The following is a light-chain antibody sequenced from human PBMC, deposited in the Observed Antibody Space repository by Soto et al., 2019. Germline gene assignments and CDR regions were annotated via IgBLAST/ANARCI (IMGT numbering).Light chain of an antibody. CDR3: HQYNSYHT. Sequence: EIVMTQSPPSLTVTPGEPASISCRSSQRLLHSNGNTFLDWYLQKPGQSPQLLIYKASSLESGVPSRFSGSGSSTEFTLTISSLQPDDFAIYYCHQYNSYHTFGQGTKLEIK. V-gene: IGKV2-28*01. CDR1: QRLLHSNGNTF. CDR2: KAS. J-gene: IGKJ2*01.